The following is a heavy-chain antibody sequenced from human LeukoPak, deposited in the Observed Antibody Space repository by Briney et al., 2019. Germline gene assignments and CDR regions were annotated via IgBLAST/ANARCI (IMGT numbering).Heavy chain of an antibody. V-gene: IGHV4-61*02. Sequence: PSETLSLTCTVSGGSISSGGYFWSWIRQPAGKGLEWIGRFYASGSTNYNPSLQSRVTISVDTSKNQFSLKLSSVTAADTAIYYCASSYYDFWSGYPGIWGQGTMVTVSS. CDR2: FYASGST. CDR1: GGSISSGGYF. D-gene: IGHD3-3*01. J-gene: IGHJ3*02. CDR3: ASSYYDFWSGYPGI.